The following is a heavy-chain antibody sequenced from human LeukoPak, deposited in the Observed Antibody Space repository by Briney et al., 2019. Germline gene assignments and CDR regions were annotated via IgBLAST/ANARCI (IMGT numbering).Heavy chain of an antibody. CDR1: GGTLSSYA. D-gene: IGHD3-22*01. CDR2: IIPIFGTA. J-gene: IGHJ4*02. V-gene: IGHV1-69*01. CDR3: AREDSSGYYCAY. Sequence: ASLKLSCKASGGTLSSYAISWVRQGPGQGLEWMGGIIPIFGTANYAQKLQGRVTITADESASTAYMELSSLRSEDTAVYYCAREDSSGYYCAYWGQGTLVTVSS.